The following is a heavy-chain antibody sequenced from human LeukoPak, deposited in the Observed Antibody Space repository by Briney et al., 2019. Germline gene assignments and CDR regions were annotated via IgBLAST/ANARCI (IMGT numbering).Heavy chain of an antibody. V-gene: IGHV3-30*03. CDR3: ATERYYYDSSGSLRY. CDR2: ISHDGSNK. CDR1: GFTFSSYG. D-gene: IGHD3-22*01. Sequence: GGSLRLSCVAPGFTFSSYGMHWVRQAPGKGLEWVAVISHDGSNKYYADSVKGRFTISRDNSKNTVYLQMNSLRAEDTAVYYCATERYYYDSSGSLRYWGQGTLVTVSS. J-gene: IGHJ4*02.